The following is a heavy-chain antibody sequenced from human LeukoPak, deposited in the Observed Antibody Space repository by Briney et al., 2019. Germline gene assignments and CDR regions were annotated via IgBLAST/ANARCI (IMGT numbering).Heavy chain of an antibody. CDR3: ARLKARFLEGMDV. V-gene: IGHV3-11*01. CDR2: ISSSGSTI. D-gene: IGHD3-3*01. CDR1: GFTFSDYY. Sequence: PGRSLRLSCAASGFTFSDYYMSWIRQAPGKGLEWVSYISSSGSTIYYADSVKGRFTISRDNAKNSLYLQMNSLRAEDTAAYYCARLKARFLEGMDVWGQGTTVTVSS. J-gene: IGHJ6*02.